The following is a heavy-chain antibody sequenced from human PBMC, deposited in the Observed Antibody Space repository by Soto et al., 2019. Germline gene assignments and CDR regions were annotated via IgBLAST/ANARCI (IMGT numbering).Heavy chain of an antibody. Sequence: QVQLVESGGGVVQPGRSLRLSCAASGFTFSSYGMHWVRQAPGKGLEWVAVISYDGNNKYYADSVKGRFTISRDNSKNTPSQAKDSLRAEDTAVHYCAISVDNGNGGFFDYWGQGPLVAVSS. CDR1: GFTFSSYG. V-gene: IGHV3-30*03. CDR3: AISVDNGNGGFFDY. D-gene: IGHD1-1*01. J-gene: IGHJ4*02. CDR2: ISYDGNNK.